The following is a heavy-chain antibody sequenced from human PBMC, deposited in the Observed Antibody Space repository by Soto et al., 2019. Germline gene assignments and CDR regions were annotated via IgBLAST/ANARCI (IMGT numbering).Heavy chain of an antibody. D-gene: IGHD3-10*01. Sequence: SETLSLTCAVYGGSFSGYYWSWIRQPPGKGLEWIGEINHSGSTNYNPSLKSRVTISVDTSKNQFSLKLSSVTAADTAVYYCARDLLWFGELPPDYYYGMDVCGQGTKFTVSS. J-gene: IGHJ6*02. CDR2: INHSGST. CDR1: GGSFSGYY. CDR3: ARDLLWFGELPPDYYYGMDV. V-gene: IGHV4-34*01.